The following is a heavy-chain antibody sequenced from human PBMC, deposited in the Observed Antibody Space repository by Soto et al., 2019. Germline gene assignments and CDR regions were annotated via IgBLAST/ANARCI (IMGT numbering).Heavy chain of an antibody. V-gene: IGHV1-18*04. Sequence: ASVKVSCKASGYTFTSYGISWVRQAPGQGLEWMGWISAYNGNTNYAQKLQGRVTMTTDTSTSTAYMELRSLRSDDTAVYYCARDYYYDSSGYSTPFDYWGQGTLVTVS. CDR1: GYTFTSYG. D-gene: IGHD3-22*01. CDR2: ISAYNGNT. CDR3: ARDYYYDSSGYSTPFDY. J-gene: IGHJ4*02.